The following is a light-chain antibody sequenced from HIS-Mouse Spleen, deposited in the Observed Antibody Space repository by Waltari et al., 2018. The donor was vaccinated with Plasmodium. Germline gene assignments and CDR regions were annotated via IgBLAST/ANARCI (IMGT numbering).Light chain of an antibody. CDR3: QQYGSSPPGIT. Sequence: EIVLMQSPGTLSLSPGERATLSCRASQSVSSSYLAWYQQKPGPAPRLLIYGASSRATGIPDRFSGSGSGTDFTLTISRLEPEDFAVYYCQQYGSSPPGITFGHGTKVDIK. J-gene: IGKJ3*01. CDR1: QSVSSSY. V-gene: IGKV3-20*01. CDR2: GAS.